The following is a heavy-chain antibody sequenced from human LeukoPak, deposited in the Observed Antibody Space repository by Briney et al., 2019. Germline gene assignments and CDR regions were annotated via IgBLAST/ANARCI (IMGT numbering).Heavy chain of an antibody. CDR3: ARGGGYSGYDYAEY. CDR1: GGSISSYY. Sequence: PSETLSLTCTVSGGSISSYYWSWIRQPPGKGLEWIGYIYYSGSTNYNPSLKSRVTISVDTSKNQFSLKLSSVTAADTAVYYCARGGGYSGYDYAEYWGQGTLVTVSS. CDR2: IYYSGST. J-gene: IGHJ4*02. D-gene: IGHD5-12*01. V-gene: IGHV4-59*08.